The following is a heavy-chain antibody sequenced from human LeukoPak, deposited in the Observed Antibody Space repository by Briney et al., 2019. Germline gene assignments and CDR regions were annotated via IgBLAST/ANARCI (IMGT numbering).Heavy chain of an antibody. Sequence: GGSLRLSCAASGFTFSSYSMNWVRQAPGKGLEWVSYISSSSSTIYYADSAKGRFTISRDNAKNSLYLQMNSLRAEDTAVYYCARGSYYDSSGYPYFQHWGQGTLVTVSS. CDR1: GFTFSSYS. D-gene: IGHD3-22*01. CDR2: ISSSSSTI. J-gene: IGHJ1*01. CDR3: ARGSYYDSSGYPYFQH. V-gene: IGHV3-48*01.